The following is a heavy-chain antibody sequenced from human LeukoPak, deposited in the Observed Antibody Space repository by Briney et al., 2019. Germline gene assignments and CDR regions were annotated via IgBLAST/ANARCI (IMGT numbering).Heavy chain of an antibody. CDR2: IHNSGNT. D-gene: IGHD6-13*01. V-gene: IGHV4-59*08. J-gene: IGHJ4*02. CDR1: GVSISSYY. CDR3: ARHADTSSWYYDFDY. Sequence: SETLSLTCTVSGVSISSYYWSWIRQPPGKGLEWIASIHNSGNTNYNPPLTSRVTISLDTAKNQFSLKLSSVTAADAAVYYCARHADTSSWYYDFDYWGQGSLVTVSS.